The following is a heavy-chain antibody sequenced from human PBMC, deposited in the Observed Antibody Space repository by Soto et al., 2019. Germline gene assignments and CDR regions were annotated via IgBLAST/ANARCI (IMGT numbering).Heavy chain of an antibody. CDR2: MAQDGSYK. J-gene: IGHJ4*02. D-gene: IGHD7-27*01. Sequence: PGGSLRLSCAASAFTFSTYWTTWVRQAPGKGLEWVATMAQDGSYKNYVDSVKGRFTISRDNARNSLYLQMDRLRADDTAVYYCARESWGSYDYWGQGTLVTVSS. CDR1: AFTFSTYW. CDR3: ARESWGSYDY. V-gene: IGHV3-7*03.